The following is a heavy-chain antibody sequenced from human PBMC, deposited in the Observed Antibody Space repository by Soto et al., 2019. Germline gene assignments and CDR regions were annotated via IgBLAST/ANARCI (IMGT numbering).Heavy chain of an antibody. CDR2: IYYSGST. Sequence: QVQLQESGPGLVKPSQTLSLTCTVSGGSISSGGYYWSWIRQHPGKGLEWIGYIYYSGSTYYNPSLKCRFTISVDTSKNQFSLKLSSVTAAATAVYYCARDRTGIAAAGPVGWFDPWGQGTLVTVSS. V-gene: IGHV4-31*03. CDR1: GGSISSGGYY. D-gene: IGHD6-13*01. J-gene: IGHJ5*02. CDR3: ARDRTGIAAAGPVGWFDP.